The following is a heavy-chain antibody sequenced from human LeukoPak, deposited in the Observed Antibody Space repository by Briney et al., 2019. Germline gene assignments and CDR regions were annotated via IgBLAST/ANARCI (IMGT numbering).Heavy chain of an antibody. Sequence: SETLSLTCTVSGGSISSGGYYWSWIRQHPGKGLEWIGYIYYSGSTYYNPSLKSRVTISVDTSKNQFSLKLSSVTAADTAVYYCARDHHYYSSRTYYYYYFDYWGQGTLVTVSS. CDR1: GGSISSGGYY. CDR3: ARDHHYYSSRTYYYYYFDY. D-gene: IGHD3-10*01. V-gene: IGHV4-31*03. CDR2: IYYSGST. J-gene: IGHJ4*02.